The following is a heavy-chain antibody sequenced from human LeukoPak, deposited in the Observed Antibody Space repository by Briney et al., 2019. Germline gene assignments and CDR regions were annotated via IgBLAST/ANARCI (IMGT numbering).Heavy chain of an antibody. Sequence: GGSLRLSCAASGCTVSTNYMSWVRQAPGKGLEWVSVIYSGGSTHYADSVKGRFTISRDNSKNTLYLQMNSLRAEDTAVYYCARDGNYYDNSVPGYWGQGTLVTVSS. CDR3: ARDGNYYDNSVPGY. J-gene: IGHJ4*02. CDR2: IYSGGST. D-gene: IGHD3-22*01. V-gene: IGHV3-66*01. CDR1: GCTVSTNY.